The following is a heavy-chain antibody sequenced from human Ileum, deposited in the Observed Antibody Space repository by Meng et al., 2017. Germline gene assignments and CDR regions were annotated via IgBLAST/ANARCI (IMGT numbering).Heavy chain of an antibody. V-gene: IGHV4-30-4*08. CDR2: TYYNGSP. CDR3: ARERRHYYGSGSFDY. CDR1: GGSISDGNYY. J-gene: IGHJ4*02. D-gene: IGHD3-10*01. Sequence: VQLQESGPGLVKPSQTLSPTCTVSGGSISDGNYYWTWIRQHPGKGLEWIGLTYYNGSPFYNPSLRSRVTISVDTSKDQFSLKLTSVTAADTAVYYCARERRHYYGSGSFDYWGQGILVTVSS.